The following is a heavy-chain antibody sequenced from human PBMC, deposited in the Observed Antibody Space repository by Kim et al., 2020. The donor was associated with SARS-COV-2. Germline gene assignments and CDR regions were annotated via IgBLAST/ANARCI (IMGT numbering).Heavy chain of an antibody. CDR3: ARAPYYYDSSGYLLGAFDI. CDR1: GGSISSGGYY. D-gene: IGHD3-22*01. CDR2: IYYSGST. V-gene: IGHV4-31*03. Sequence: SETLSLTCTVSGGSISSGGYYWSWIRQHPGKGLEWIGYIYYSGSTYYNPSLKSRVTISVDTSKNQFSLKLSSVTAADTAVYYCARAPYYYDSSGYLLGAFDIWGQGTMVTVSS. J-gene: IGHJ3*02.